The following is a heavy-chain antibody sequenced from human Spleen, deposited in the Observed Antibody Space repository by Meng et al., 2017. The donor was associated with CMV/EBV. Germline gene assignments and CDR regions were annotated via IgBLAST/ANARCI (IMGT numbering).Heavy chain of an antibody. CDR2: MNPNNGNA. V-gene: IGHV1-8*01. CDR1: GYTFTSYD. CDR3: AREGRYYDSGSSSYNYGMDV. Sequence: ASVKVSCKASGYTFTSYDINWVRQAPGQGLEWMGWMNPNNGNAGYTQKFQGRVTMARNTAIRTAYIELSSLRSDDTAVYYCAREGRYYDSGSSSYNYGMDVWGQGTTVTVSS. J-gene: IGHJ6*02. D-gene: IGHD3-10*01.